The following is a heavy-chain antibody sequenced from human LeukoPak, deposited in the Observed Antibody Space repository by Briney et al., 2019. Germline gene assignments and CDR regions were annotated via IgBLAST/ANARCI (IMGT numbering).Heavy chain of an antibody. CDR1: GFTFSSYS. V-gene: IGHV3-21*01. CDR3: ARDLRRYYFDY. J-gene: IGHJ4*02. CDR2: ISSSSSYI. Sequence: GGSLRLSCAASGFTFSSYSMNWVRQAPGKGLEWVSSISSSSSYIYYADSVKGRFTISRDNAKNSLYLQMNSLRAEDTAVYYCARDLRRYYFDYWGQGTLVTVSS. D-gene: IGHD5/OR15-5a*01.